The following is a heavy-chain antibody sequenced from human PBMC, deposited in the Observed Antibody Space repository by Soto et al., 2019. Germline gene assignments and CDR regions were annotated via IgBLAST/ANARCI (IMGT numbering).Heavy chain of an antibody. CDR1: GFSLSTSGMR. CDR2: IDWDDDK. V-gene: IGHV2-70*04. D-gene: IGHD5-12*01. J-gene: IGHJ4*02. CDR3: ARNSGYDFRDVWRFDY. Sequence: ESGPTLVNPTQTLTLTCTFSGFSLSTSGMRVGWIRQPPGKALEWLARIDWDDDKFYSTSLKTRLTISKDTSKNQVVLTMTNMDPVDTATYYCARNSGYDFRDVWRFDYWGQGTLVTVSS.